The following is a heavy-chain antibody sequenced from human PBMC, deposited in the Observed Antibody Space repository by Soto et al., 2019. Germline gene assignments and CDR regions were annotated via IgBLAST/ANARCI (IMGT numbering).Heavy chain of an antibody. CDR3: AKDWGPDYGFDP. Sequence: GGSLRLSCAASGFTFSSYAMSWVRQAPGKGLEWVSAISGSGGSTYYADSVKGRFTTSRDNSKNTLYLQMNSLRAEDTAVYYCAKDWGPDYGFDPWGQGTLVTVSS. CDR2: ISGSGGST. V-gene: IGHV3-23*01. CDR1: GFTFSSYA. D-gene: IGHD4-17*01. J-gene: IGHJ5*02.